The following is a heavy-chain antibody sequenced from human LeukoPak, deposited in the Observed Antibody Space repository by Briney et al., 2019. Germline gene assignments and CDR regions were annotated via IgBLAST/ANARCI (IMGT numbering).Heavy chain of an antibody. Sequence: GGSLRLSCAASRFTFDDYAMHWVRQAPGKGLEWVSLISWAGGRTHYADSVKGRFTISRDNSKNSLYLQMNSLRAEDTALYYCAKDKFDGSGSYYFDSWGQGTLVTVSS. D-gene: IGHD3-10*01. CDR2: ISWAGGRT. CDR1: RFTFDDYA. CDR3: AKDKFDGSGSYYFDS. J-gene: IGHJ4*02. V-gene: IGHV3-43D*03.